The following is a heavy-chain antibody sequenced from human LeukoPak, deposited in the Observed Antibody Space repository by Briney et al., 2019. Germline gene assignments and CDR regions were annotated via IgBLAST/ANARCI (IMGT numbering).Heavy chain of an antibody. CDR3: AGERYFDY. Sequence: GGSLRLSCAASGFAFSDYWMSWVRQAPGKGLEWVSTISGGGRSTDYADSVKGQFTISRDNSKNTLYLQMNSLRAEDTAVYYCAGERYFDYWGQGTLVTVSS. V-gene: IGHV3-23*01. J-gene: IGHJ4*02. CDR1: GFAFSDYW. CDR2: ISGGGRST.